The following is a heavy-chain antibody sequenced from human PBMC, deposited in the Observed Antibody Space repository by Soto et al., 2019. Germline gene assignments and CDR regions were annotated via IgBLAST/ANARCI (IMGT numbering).Heavy chain of an antibody. V-gene: IGHV3-9*01. CDR2: ISWNSGNI. CDR3: AKDASITTTYLAH. Sequence: VQLVESGGDMVQPGRSLRLSCAASGFTFDDYAMHWVWQAPGKGLEWVSSISWNSGNIDYADSVKGRFTVSRDNAKYSLSLHMSSLISEDTALHYCAKDASITTTYLAHWGQGTLVTLSS. D-gene: IGHD1-1*01. J-gene: IGHJ4*02. CDR1: GFTFDDYA.